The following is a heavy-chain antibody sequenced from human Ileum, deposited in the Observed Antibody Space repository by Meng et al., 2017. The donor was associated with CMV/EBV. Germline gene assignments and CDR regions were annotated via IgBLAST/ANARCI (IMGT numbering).Heavy chain of an antibody. J-gene: IGHJ4*02. D-gene: IGHD2-2*01. CDR2: ITGASGST. V-gene: IGHV3-23*01. CDR1: GFTFSNYA. CDR3: AKNSGAAYTSCDY. Sequence: GGSLRLSCAASGFTFSNYAMTWVRQVPGKGLEWVSTITGASGSTYYADSVKGRFTTSRDKSKNTLYLQMNSLRAEDTAVYYCAKNSGAAYTSCDYWGQGALVTVSS.